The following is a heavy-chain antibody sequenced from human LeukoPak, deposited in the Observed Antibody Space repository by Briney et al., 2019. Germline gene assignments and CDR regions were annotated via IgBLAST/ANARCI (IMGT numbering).Heavy chain of an antibody. CDR1: GGSISSGGYY. V-gene: IGHV4-30-2*01. D-gene: IGHD6-13*01. CDR2: IYHSGST. CDR3: ARAAAAGFSEAYMDV. J-gene: IGHJ6*03. Sequence: KASETLSLTCTVSGGSISSGGYYWSWIRQPPGKGLEWIGYIYHSGSTYYNPSLKSRVTISVDRSKNQFSLKLSSVTAADTAVYYCARAAAAGFSEAYMDVWGKGTTVTVSS.